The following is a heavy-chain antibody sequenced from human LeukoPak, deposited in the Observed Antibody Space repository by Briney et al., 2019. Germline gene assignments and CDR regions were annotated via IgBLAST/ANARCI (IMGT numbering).Heavy chain of an antibody. CDR3: ARDFPPLRSDNPTDY. Sequence: GASVKVSCKASGYTFTSYGISWVRQAPGQGLEWMGWISAYNGNKNYAQKFQGRATMTTDTSTSTAYMELRSLRSDDTAVYYCARDFPPLRSDNPTDYWGQGTLVTVSS. CDR2: ISAYNGNK. D-gene: IGHD3-3*01. J-gene: IGHJ4*02. CDR1: GYTFTSYG. V-gene: IGHV1-18*01.